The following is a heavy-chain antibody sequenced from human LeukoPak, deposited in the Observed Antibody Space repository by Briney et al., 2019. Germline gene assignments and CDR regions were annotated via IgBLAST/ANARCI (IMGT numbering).Heavy chain of an antibody. CDR1: GGSISNYY. CDR2: IYYSGST. D-gene: IGHD6-25*01. Sequence: PSETLSLTCTVSGGSISNYYWSWIRQPPGKGLEWIGYIYYSGSTDYNPSLRSRVTISLDTSKNQFSLRLSSVTAADTAVYYCARPYSSGWRGAFDIWGQGTMVTVSS. V-gene: IGHV4-59*01. CDR3: ARPYSSGWRGAFDI. J-gene: IGHJ3*02.